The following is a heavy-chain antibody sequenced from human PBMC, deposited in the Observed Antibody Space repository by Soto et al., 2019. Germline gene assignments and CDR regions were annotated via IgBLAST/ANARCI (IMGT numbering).Heavy chain of an antibody. J-gene: IGHJ6*02. Sequence: PGGSLRLSCAASGFTFSSYGMHWVRQAPGKGLEWVAVISYDGSNKYYADSVKGRFTISRDNSKNTLYLQMNSLRAEDTAVYYCAKGYCSGGRCIYYYYGMDVWGQGTTVTFSS. V-gene: IGHV3-30*18. CDR2: ISYDGSNK. CDR3: AKGYCSGGRCIYYYYGMDV. CDR1: GFTFSSYG. D-gene: IGHD2-15*01.